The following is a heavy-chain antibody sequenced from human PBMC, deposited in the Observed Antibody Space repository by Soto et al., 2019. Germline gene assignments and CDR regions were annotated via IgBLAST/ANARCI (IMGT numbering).Heavy chain of an antibody. D-gene: IGHD3-10*01. CDR3: ARAGGMVRGVAAPDY. V-gene: IGHV1-69*02. CDR2: IIPILGIA. J-gene: IGHJ4*02. CDR1: GGTFSSYT. Sequence: QVQLVQSGAEVKKPGSSVKVSCKASGGTFSSYTISWVRQAPGQGLEWMGRIIPILGIANYAQKFQGRVTITADKSTSTAYLELSSLRSEDTAVYYCARAGGMVRGVAAPDYWGQGTLVTVSS.